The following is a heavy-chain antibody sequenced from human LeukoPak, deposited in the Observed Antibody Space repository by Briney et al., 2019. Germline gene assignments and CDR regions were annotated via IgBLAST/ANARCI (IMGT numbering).Heavy chain of an antibody. CDR3: ARLVARYYYYMDV. V-gene: IGHV3-48*03. CDR1: GFTFSSYE. J-gene: IGHJ6*03. Sequence: AGGSLRLSCAASGFTFSSYEMNWVRQAPGKGLEWVSYISSSGSTIYYADSVKGRFTISRDNAKNSLYLQMNSLRAEDTAVYYCARLVARYYYYMDVWGKGTTVTISS. CDR2: ISSSGSTI. D-gene: IGHD5-12*01.